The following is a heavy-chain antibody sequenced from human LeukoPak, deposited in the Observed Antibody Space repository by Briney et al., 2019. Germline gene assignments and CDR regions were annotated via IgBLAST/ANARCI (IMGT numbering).Heavy chain of an antibody. CDR2: ISSNGGST. J-gene: IGHJ4*02. CDR1: GFTFSSHG. V-gene: IGHV3-64D*09. D-gene: IGHD3-10*01. CDR3: VKGVSNYYGSGSYYIGWVY. Sequence: PGGSLRLSCAASGFTFSSHGMHWVRQAPGKGLEYVSAISSNGGSTYYADSVKGRFTISRDNSKNTLYLQMSSLRAEDTAVYYCVKGVSNYYGSGSYYIGWVYWGQGTLVTVSS.